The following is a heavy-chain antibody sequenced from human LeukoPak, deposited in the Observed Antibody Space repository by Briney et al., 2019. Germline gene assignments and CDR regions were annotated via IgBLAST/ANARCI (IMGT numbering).Heavy chain of an antibody. D-gene: IGHD1-26*01. CDR1: GFTFSNYG. Sequence: GGSLRLSCAASGFTFSNYGMHWVHQAPGKGLEWVAFIRSDGIIKYHADSVKGRFTISRDNSKNTLYLQMNSLRAEDTAVYYCAKAPEWELLAPFDCCSQGTLVTVSS. J-gene: IGHJ4*02. V-gene: IGHV3-30*02. CDR3: AKAPEWELLAPFDC. CDR2: IRSDGIIK.